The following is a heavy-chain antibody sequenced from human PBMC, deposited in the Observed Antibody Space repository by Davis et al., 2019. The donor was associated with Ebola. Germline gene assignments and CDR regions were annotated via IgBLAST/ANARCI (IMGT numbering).Heavy chain of an antibody. CDR3: ARNGPTVVTLLYYYGMDV. Sequence: GGSLRLSCAASGFTFSDYYMSWIRQAPGKGLEWVSYISSSGSTIYYADSVKGRFTISRDNAKNSLYLQMNSLRAEDTAVYYCARNGPTVVTLLYYYGMDVWGQGTTVTVSS. CDR2: ISSSGSTI. CDR1: GFTFSDYY. D-gene: IGHD4-23*01. J-gene: IGHJ6*02. V-gene: IGHV3-11*04.